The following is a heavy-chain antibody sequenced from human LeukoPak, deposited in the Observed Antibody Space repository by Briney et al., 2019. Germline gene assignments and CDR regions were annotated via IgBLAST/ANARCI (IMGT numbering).Heavy chain of an antibody. CDR2: IYPGDSDT. Sequence: GESLNISCAGSGYSFTCYWIGWARQMPGKGLEWMGFIYPGDSDTRYNPSFQGQVTISADKSSSNAYLQWSSLKASDTAMYYCARQRAYSSSWFYYYYMDVWGKGTTVTVSS. D-gene: IGHD6-13*01. CDR3: ARQRAYSSSWFYYYYMDV. J-gene: IGHJ6*03. CDR1: GYSFTCYW. V-gene: IGHV5-51*01.